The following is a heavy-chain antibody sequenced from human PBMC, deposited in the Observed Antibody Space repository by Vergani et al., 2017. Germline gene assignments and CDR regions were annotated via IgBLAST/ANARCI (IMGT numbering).Heavy chain of an antibody. CDR1: GGSISSSSYY. CDR3: ARQDYGLDP. Sequence: QLQLQESGPGLVKPSETLSLTCTVSGGSISSSSYYWGWIRQPPGKGLELLGTIYYTGSTYYNPSLKSRVTISVDTSKNQFSLKLSSVTAADTAVYYCARQDYGLDPWGQGTLVTVSS. CDR2: IYYTGST. J-gene: IGHJ5*02. V-gene: IGHV4-39*01. D-gene: IGHD4/OR15-4a*01.